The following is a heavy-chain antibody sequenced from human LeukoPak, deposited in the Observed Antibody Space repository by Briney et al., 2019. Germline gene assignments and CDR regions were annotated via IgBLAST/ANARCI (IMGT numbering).Heavy chain of an antibody. CDR3: ATFCSGGDCYSFAP. J-gene: IGHJ5*02. V-gene: IGHV3-23*01. D-gene: IGHD2-15*01. CDR2: IIGSGGNT. CDR1: GFTFNNYA. Sequence: GGSLRLSCAASGFTFNNYAMTWVRQAPGKGLEWVSTIIGSGGNTDYADSVKGRFTISRDNSKDTLFLQMDSLRVEDTAVYYCATFCSGGDCYSFAPWGQGTLVTVPS.